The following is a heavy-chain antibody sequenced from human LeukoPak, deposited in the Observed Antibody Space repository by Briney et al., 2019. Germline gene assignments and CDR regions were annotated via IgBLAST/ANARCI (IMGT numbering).Heavy chain of an antibody. D-gene: IGHD6-13*01. V-gene: IGHV1-46*01. CDR3: ARVGAAAGSPDAFDI. J-gene: IGHJ3*02. Sequence: ASVKVSCKASGYTFTSYYMHWVRQAPGQGLEWMGIINPSGGSTSYAQKFQGRVTMTRDTSTSTAYMELSSLRSEDTAVYYCARVGAAAGSPDAFDIWGQGTMVTVSS. CDR2: INPSGGST. CDR1: GYTFTSYY.